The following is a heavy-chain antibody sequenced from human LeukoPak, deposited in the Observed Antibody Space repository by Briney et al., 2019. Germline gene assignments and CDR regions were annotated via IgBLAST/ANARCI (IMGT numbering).Heavy chain of an antibody. CDR1: GGSISTFY. CDR2: IFTSGST. Sequence: NTSETLSLTCTVSGGSISTFYWSWIRQPAGKGLEWIGRIFTSGSTNYNPSLKSRVTMSLDTSKNQFSLKLTSVTAADTAVYYCARVRGATVTTGDYYYYYMDVWGKGTTVTISS. D-gene: IGHD4-17*01. J-gene: IGHJ6*03. CDR3: ARVRGATVTTGDYYYYYMDV. V-gene: IGHV4-4*07.